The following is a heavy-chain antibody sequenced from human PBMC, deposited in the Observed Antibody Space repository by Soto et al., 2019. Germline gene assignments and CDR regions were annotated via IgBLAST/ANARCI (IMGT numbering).Heavy chain of an antibody. CDR1: GGSISSYY. J-gene: IGHJ5*02. Sequence: QVQLQESGPGLVKPSETLSLTCTVSGGSISSYYWGWIRQPPGKGLEWNGYIHYSGSTNYNPSLRSRVTISVDTPKNQFSLKVNSMTAADTAIYYCARGGVAARKGRWFDPWGQGTLVTVSS. CDR2: IHYSGST. V-gene: IGHV4-59*01. CDR3: ARGGVAARKGRWFDP. D-gene: IGHD6-25*01.